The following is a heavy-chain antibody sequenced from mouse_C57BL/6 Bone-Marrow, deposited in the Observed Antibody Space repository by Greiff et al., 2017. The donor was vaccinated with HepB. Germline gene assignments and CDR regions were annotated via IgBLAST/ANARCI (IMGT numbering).Heavy chain of an antibody. CDR2: IYPGSGST. D-gene: IGHD1-1*01. CDR1: GYTFTSYW. V-gene: IGHV1-55*01. J-gene: IGHJ3*01. CDR3: ARGRAVVATPFAY. Sequence: QVQLQQPGAELVKPGASVKMSCKASGYTFTSYWITWVKQRPGQGLEWIGDIYPGSGSTNYNEKFKSKATLTVDTSSSTAYMQLSSLTSEESAVYYCARGRAVVATPFAYWGQGTLVTVSA.